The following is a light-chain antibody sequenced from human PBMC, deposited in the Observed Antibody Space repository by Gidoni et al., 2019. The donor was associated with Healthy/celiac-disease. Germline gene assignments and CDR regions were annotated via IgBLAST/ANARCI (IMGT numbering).Light chain of an antibody. CDR2: KAS. CDR3: QQYNIGGT. V-gene: IGKV1-5*03. J-gene: IGKJ1*01. CDR1: QSISSW. Sequence: DIQMTQSPSTLSASVGDRVTITCRASQSISSWLAWYQQKPGKAPKLLIYKASSLESGVPSRFSGSGSGTEFTLTISSLQPDDFATYYRQQYNIGGTFGQGTKVEIK.